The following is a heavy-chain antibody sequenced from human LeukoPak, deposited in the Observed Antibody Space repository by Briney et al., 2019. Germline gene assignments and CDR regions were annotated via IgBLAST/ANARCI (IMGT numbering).Heavy chain of an antibody. J-gene: IGHJ3*02. CDR1: GFTFDDYA. CDR2: ISWNSGSI. V-gene: IGHV3-9*01. D-gene: IGHD3-10*01. CDR3: AKDNSYVFGSGAFDI. Sequence: GGSLRLSCAASGFTFDDYAMHWVRQAPGKGLEWVSGISWNSGSIGYADSVKGRFTISRDNAKNSLYLQMNSLRAEDTALYYCAKDNSYVFGSGAFDIWGQGTMVTVSS.